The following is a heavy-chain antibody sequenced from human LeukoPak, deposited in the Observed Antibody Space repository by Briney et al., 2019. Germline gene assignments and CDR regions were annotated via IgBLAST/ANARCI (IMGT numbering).Heavy chain of an antibody. CDR3: ARDFEYSSSSGNNWFDP. V-gene: IGHV4-39*07. J-gene: IGHJ5*02. CDR1: GGSISSSSYY. CDR2: IYYSGST. Sequence: SETLSLTCTVSGGSISSSSYYWGWIRQPPGKGLEWIGSIYYSGSTYYNPSLKSRVTISVDTSKNQFSLKLSSVTAADTAVYYCARDFEYSSSSGNNWFDPWGQGTLVTVSS. D-gene: IGHD6-6*01.